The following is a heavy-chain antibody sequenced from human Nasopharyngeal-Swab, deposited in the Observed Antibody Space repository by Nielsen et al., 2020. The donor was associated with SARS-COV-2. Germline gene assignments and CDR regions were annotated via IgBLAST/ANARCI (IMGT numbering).Heavy chain of an antibody. CDR2: MNPNSGNT. V-gene: IGHV1-8*02. CDR3: ARAPTGTIFGVVLLYYYGMDV. CDR1: GYTFTGYY. J-gene: IGHJ6*02. Sequence: ASVKVSCKASGYTFTGYYMHWVRQATGQGLEWMGWMNPNSGNTGYAQKFQGRVTMTRNTSISTAYMEPSSLRSEDTAVYYCARAPTGTIFGVVLLYYYGMDVWGQGTTVTVSS. D-gene: IGHD3-3*01.